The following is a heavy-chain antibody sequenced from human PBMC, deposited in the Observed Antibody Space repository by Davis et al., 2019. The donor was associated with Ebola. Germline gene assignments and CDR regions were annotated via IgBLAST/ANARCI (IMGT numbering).Heavy chain of an antibody. Sequence: GESLKISCTASGFSFETYGMTWVRQAPGKGLECVSGISWNGDITRYAEFVRGRFIISRDNAKNSLYLQMNSPRPEDTAVYFCVKDSGSGSYYQNGYFDLWGRGTLVTVSS. CDR3: VKDSGSGSYYQNGYFDL. J-gene: IGHJ2*01. CDR2: ISWNGDIT. V-gene: IGHV3-20*04. CDR1: GFSFETYG. D-gene: IGHD3-10*01.